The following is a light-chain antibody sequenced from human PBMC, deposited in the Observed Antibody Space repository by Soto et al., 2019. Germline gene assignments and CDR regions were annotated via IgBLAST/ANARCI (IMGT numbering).Light chain of an antibody. CDR1: SSDVGGYNY. Sequence: QSVLTQPASGSGAALQSIPISCTSTSSDVGGYNYVSWYQHHPGKAPKLMIYDVSNRPSGVSNRFSGSKSGNTASLTISGLQPEDEADYDCSSYTTSNTRQIAFGTGAKVTVL. J-gene: IGLJ1*01. V-gene: IGLV2-14*03. CDR2: DVS. CDR3: SSYTTSNTRQIA.